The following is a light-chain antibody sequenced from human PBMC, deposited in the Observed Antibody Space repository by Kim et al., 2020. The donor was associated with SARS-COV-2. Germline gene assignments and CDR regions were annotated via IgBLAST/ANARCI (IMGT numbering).Light chain of an antibody. CDR2: DVD. CDR1: SNDVGGYNY. V-gene: IGLV2-14*03. CDR3: SSYTSSSWV. J-gene: IGLJ3*02. Sequence: QSVLTQPASVSGSPGQSITISCTGTSNDVGGYNYVSWYQQHPGKAPKLMIYDVDNRPSGVSNRFSGSKSGNTASLTISGLQAEDEADYYCSSYTSSSWVFGGGTQLTVL.